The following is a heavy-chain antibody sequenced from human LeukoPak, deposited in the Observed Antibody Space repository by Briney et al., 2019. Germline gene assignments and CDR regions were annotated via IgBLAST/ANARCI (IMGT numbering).Heavy chain of an antibody. J-gene: IGHJ4*02. Sequence: PSETLSLTCAVYGGSITGYYGSWIRQTPGRGLEGVGEIHYTGATSYNPSLKSRATISTDTSKNQFSLRLSSVTAADTAVYYCARGNILTGYCFDFWGQGALVTVSS. CDR1: GGSITGYY. CDR2: IHYTGAT. CDR3: ARGNILTGYCFDF. D-gene: IGHD3-9*01. V-gene: IGHV4-34*01.